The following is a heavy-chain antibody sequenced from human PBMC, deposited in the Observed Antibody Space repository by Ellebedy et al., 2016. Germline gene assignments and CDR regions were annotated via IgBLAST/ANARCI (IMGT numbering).Heavy chain of an antibody. Sequence: ASLKVSCXASGYTFTTFSITWVRQAPGQGLEWIGFVNTFSGNTKFAQKVQGRVSMTTDSSTHTAYMDLRSLRSDDTAMYYCAKTSGWGYGENWGQGTLVTVSS. V-gene: IGHV1-18*04. CDR3: AKTSGWGYGEN. J-gene: IGHJ4*02. CDR1: GYTFTTFS. CDR2: VNTFSGNT. D-gene: IGHD3-10*01.